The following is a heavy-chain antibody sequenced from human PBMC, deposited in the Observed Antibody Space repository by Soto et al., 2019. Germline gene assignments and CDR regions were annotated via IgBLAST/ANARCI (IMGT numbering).Heavy chain of an antibody. CDR2: INYSGRT. D-gene: IGHD3-3*02. J-gene: IGHJ6*02. CDR3: ARFSTLGKDYGVDV. V-gene: IGHV4-30-4*01. Sequence: SETLSITCSVSSGSISSSDYYWSLIRKPPGKGLEWIGYINYSGRTYYKPSLKSRVSISLDTSKNQFSLRLTSVTAADTAVYFCARFSTLGKDYGVDVCGQGTTVTVSS. CDR1: SGSISSSDYY.